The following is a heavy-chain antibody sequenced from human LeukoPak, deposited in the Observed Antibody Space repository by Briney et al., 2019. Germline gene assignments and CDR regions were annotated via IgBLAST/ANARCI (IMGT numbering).Heavy chain of an antibody. CDR2: IKQDGSEK. Sequence: GGSLRLSCAASGFTFSNYGMHWVRQAPGKGLEWVANIKQDGSEKYYVDSVKGRFTISRDNAKNSLYLQMNSLRAEDTAVYYCARVYTIFGVVTYFDYWGQGTLVTVSS. CDR1: GFTFSNYG. J-gene: IGHJ4*02. CDR3: ARVYTIFGVVTYFDY. V-gene: IGHV3-7*05. D-gene: IGHD3-3*01.